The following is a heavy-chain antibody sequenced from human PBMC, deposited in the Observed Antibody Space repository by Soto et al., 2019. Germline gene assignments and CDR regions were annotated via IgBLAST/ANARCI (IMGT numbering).Heavy chain of an antibody. J-gene: IGHJ4*02. V-gene: IGHV3-48*03. CDR3: VRATYFSDSSGYTRCFDY. D-gene: IGHD3-22*01. CDR2: ISTTGGHV. CDR1: GFLFRNYE. Sequence: EVRLVESGGDLVKSGGSLRLSCVGSGFLFRNYEMNWVRQAPGKGLEWLAHISTTGGHVSESDSVKGRFTISRDNTKQTLYLQMNSLRTEDTGVYYCVRATYFSDSSGYTRCFDYWGQGTLVTVSS.